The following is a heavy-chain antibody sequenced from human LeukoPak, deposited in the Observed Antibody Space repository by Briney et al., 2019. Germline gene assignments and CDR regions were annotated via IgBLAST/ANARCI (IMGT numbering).Heavy chain of an antibody. CDR2: ISSSSSTR. D-gene: IGHD3-10*01. J-gene: IGHJ4*02. V-gene: IGHV3-48*01. Sequence: PGGSLRLSCAASGFTFSSYSKNWVRQAPGKGLEWVSHISSSSSTRYYADSVKGRFTLSRDNAKNSLYLQMNSLRAEDTAVYYCARAGFTFSDYFGSFFDYWGQGTLVTVSS. CDR1: GFTFSSYS. CDR3: ARAGFTFSDYFGSFFDY.